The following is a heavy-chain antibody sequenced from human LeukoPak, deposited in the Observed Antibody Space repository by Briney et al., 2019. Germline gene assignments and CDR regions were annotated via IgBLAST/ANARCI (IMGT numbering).Heavy chain of an antibody. D-gene: IGHD3-10*01. CDR2: ISSTSSTI. J-gene: IGHJ4*02. Sequence: GGSLRLSCAACGFTFTNNFMSWVRQAPGKGLEWVSYISSTSSTIYYADSVKGRFTISRDNAKNSLYLQMNSLRAEDTAVYYCARSLGSGSYYYWGQGTLVTVSS. CDR3: ARSLGSGSYYY. V-gene: IGHV3-48*01. CDR1: GFTFTNNF.